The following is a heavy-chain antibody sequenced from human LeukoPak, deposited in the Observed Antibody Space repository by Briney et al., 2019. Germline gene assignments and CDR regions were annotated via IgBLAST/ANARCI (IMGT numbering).Heavy chain of an antibody. CDR3: ARLGYCSSTSCYAYYGMDV. CDR1: GFTFSSYE. D-gene: IGHD2-2*01. J-gene: IGHJ6*04. V-gene: IGHV3-48*03. Sequence: GGSLGLSCAASGFTFSSYEMNWVRQAPGKGLEWVSYISSSGSTIYYADSVKGRFTISRDNAKNSLYLQMNSLRAEDTAVYYCARLGYCSSTSCYAYYGMDVWGKGTTVTVSS. CDR2: ISSSGSTI.